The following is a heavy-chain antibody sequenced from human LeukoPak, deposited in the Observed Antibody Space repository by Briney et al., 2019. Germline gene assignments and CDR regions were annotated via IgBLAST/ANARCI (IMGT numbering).Heavy chain of an antibody. J-gene: IGHJ5*02. CDR1: GGSFSGYY. Sequence: SETLSLTCAVYGGSFSGYYWSWIRQPPGKGLEWIGEINHRGSTNYNPSLKSRVTISVDTSKNQFSLKLSSVTAADTAVYYCARFEGARYSSGWHRNNWFDPWGQGTLVTVSS. V-gene: IGHV4-34*01. CDR3: ARFEGARYSSGWHRNNWFDP. CDR2: INHRGST. D-gene: IGHD6-19*01.